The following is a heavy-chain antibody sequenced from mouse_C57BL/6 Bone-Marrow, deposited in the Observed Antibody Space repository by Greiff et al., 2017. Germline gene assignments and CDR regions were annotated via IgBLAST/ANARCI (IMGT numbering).Heavy chain of an antibody. V-gene: IGHV5-6*01. CDR2: ISSGGSYT. D-gene: IGHD2-4*01. CDR1: GFTFSSYG. CDR3: ARRLRYFDV. Sequence: VQLKESGGDLVKPGGSLKLSCAASGFTFSSYGMSWVRQTPDKRLEWVATISSGGSYTYYPDSVKGRFTISRDNAKNTLYLQMSSLKSEDTAMYYCARRLRYFDVWGTGTTVTVSS. J-gene: IGHJ1*03.